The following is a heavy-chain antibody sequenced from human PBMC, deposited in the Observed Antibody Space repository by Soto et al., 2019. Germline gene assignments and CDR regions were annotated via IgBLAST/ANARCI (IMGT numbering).Heavy chain of an antibody. D-gene: IGHD3-3*01. V-gene: IGHV4-30-2*01. CDR2: IYHSGST. J-gene: IGHJ5*02. CDR1: GGSISSGGYS. CDR3: ARLHDFWSGSWRGFDP. Sequence: SETLSLTCAVSGGSISSGGYSWSWIRQPPGKGLEWIGYIYHSGSTYYNPSLKSRVTISVDRSKNQFSLKLSSVTAADTAVYYCARLHDFWSGSWRGFDPWGQGTLVTVSS.